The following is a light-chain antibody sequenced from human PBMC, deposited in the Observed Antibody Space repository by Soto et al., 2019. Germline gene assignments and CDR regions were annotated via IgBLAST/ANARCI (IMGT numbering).Light chain of an antibody. CDR2: TAS. Sequence: DIQMTQSPSTLSASVGDRVTITCRASQSIDTWLAWYQQKPGRAPKLLIYTASSLESGVPSRFSGSGSGTEFTLTISSLQPDDFATYYCLQYNGLYTFGQGTKLEIK. J-gene: IGKJ2*01. CDR3: LQYNGLYT. CDR1: QSIDTW. V-gene: IGKV1-5*03.